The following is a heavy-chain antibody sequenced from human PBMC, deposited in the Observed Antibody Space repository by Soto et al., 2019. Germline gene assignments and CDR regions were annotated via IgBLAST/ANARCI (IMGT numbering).Heavy chain of an antibody. CDR2: IFYSGST. Sequence: PSETLSLTCTVSGGSISSSSYYWGWIRQPPGKGLEWIGSIFYSGSTYYNPSLKNRVTISVDTSKNQFSLKLSSVTAADTAVYYCARDHYVYDRLTGYGYYYGMDVWGQGTTVPVSS. J-gene: IGHJ6*02. V-gene: IGHV4-39*07. CDR3: ARDHYVYDRLTGYGYYYGMDV. D-gene: IGHD3-9*01. CDR1: GGSISSSSYY.